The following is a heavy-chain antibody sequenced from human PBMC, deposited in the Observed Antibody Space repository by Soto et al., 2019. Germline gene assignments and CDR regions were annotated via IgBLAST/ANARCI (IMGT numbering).Heavy chain of an antibody. Sequence: QVQLVESGGGVVQPGRSLRLSCAASGFTFSSYGMHWVRQAPGKGLEWVAVISYDGRNKYYADSVKGRFTISRDNSKNTLYLQMNSLRAEDTAVYYCHDDSSEGYWGQGTLVAVSS. CDR1: GFTFSSYG. V-gene: IGHV3-30*03. J-gene: IGHJ4*02. CDR3: HDDSSEGY. CDR2: ISYDGRNK. D-gene: IGHD3-22*01.